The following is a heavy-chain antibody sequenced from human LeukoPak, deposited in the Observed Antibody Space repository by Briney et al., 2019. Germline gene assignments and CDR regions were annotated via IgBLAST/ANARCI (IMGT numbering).Heavy chain of an antibody. CDR2: ISYSGSS. J-gene: IGHJ4*02. V-gene: IGHV4-59*01. CDR1: SGSISGFY. Sequence: SETLSLTCTVSSGSISGFYWSWIRQPPGKGLEWVGYISYSGSSNYNPSLKSRVTISVDTSKNQFSLKLSSVTAADTAIYYCARDGRAGSLFAYWGQGTLVTVSS. CDR3: ARDGRAGSLFAY. D-gene: IGHD6-19*01.